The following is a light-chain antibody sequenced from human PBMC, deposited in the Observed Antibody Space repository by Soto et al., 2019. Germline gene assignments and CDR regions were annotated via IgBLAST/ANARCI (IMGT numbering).Light chain of an antibody. Sequence: QSVLAQPASVSGSPGQLITISCTGTSSDVGGYNYVSWYQQHPGRAPKLMIYAVTDRPSGVSSRFSGSKSGNTASLTISGLQAEDEADYYCSSYTSSSTLFGTGTKVTVL. V-gene: IGLV2-14*01. CDR2: AVT. CDR3: SSYTSSSTL. CDR1: SSDVGGYNY. J-gene: IGLJ1*01.